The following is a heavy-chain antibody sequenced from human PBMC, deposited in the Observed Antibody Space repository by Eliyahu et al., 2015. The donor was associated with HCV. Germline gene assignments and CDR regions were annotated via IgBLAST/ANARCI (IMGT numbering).Heavy chain of an antibody. J-gene: IGHJ6*02. D-gene: IGHD3-16*01. V-gene: IGHV3-30*03. CDR1: GFTFXNYG. CDR2: IXXDGIYK. CDR3: ARDQPGGSNTWYFDV. Sequence: QVQLVESGGGVVQPGRSLRLSCAASGFTFXNYGIHWLRQAPGKGLEWVGVIXXDGIYKYYGXXAKGRSTISRDDSRNTIYLQMKSLREDDTAVYYCARDQPGGSNTWYFDVWGQGTTVVVSS.